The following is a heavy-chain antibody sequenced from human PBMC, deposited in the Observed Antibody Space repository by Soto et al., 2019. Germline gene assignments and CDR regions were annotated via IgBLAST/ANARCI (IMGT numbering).Heavy chain of an antibody. CDR1: GYIFTGYY. D-gene: IGHD3-3*01. V-gene: IGHV1-2*04. CDR2: INPNSGGT. J-gene: IGHJ5*02. Sequence: QVQLVQSGAEVKKPGASVKVSCKASGYIFTGYYMHWVRQAPGQGLEWMGWINPNSGGTNYAQKFQGWVTMTRDTSISTAYMELSRLRSDDTAVYYCARGGGDFWHSTRKGGFDPWGQGTLVTVSS. CDR3: ARGGGDFWHSTRKGGFDP.